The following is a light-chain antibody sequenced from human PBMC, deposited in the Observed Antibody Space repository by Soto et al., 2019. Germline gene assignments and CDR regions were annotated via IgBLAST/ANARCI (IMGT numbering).Light chain of an antibody. V-gene: IGLV4-69*02. CDR1: SGHSSYA. CDR3: QTWVTGTYVV. CDR2: VNSDGRH. Sequence: QPVLTQSPSASASLGASVKLTCTLSSGHSSYAIAWHQKQPEKGPRYLMKVNSDGRHIKGDGIPDRFSGSSSGDERYLTISTLQSKDEADYYCQTWVTGTYVVFGGGTKVTVL. J-gene: IGLJ2*01.